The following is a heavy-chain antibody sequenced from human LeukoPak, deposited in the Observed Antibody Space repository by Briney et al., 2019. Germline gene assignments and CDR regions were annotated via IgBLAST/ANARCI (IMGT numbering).Heavy chain of an antibody. D-gene: IGHD3-16*02. Sequence: GGSPRLSCAASGFTFSSYAMSWVRQAPGKGLEWVSAISGSGGSTYYADSVKGRLTISRDNSKNTLYLQMNSLRAEDTAVYYCAKIPYDYIWGSYRYRDDAFDIWGQGTMVTVSS. CDR3: AKIPYDYIWGSYRYRDDAFDI. J-gene: IGHJ3*02. CDR2: ISGSGGST. CDR1: GFTFSSYA. V-gene: IGHV3-23*01.